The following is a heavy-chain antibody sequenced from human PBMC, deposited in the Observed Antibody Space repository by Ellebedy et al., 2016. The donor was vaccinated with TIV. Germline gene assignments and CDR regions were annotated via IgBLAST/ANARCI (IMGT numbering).Heavy chain of an antibody. J-gene: IGHJ5*02. CDR2: INPSGGST. D-gene: IGHD1-26*01. CDR1: GYNFTSHY. Sequence: AASVKVSCKASGYNFTSHYVQWVLQAPGHGLEWSGLINPSGGSTSYAQKFQGSVNLTRDTSTSTVYMELSSLRSEDTAVYYGARDRRQSGSLITNWFEPWGEGTRVTVS. V-gene: IGHV1-46*01. CDR3: ARDRRQSGSLITNWFEP.